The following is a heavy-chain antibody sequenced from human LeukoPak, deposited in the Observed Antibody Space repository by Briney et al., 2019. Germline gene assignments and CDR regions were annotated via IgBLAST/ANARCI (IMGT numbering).Heavy chain of an antibody. Sequence: GGSLRLSCAASGFTFSSYAMSWVRQAPGKGLEWVSAISASGGSTYDADSVKGRFTLSRDNSKNTLYLQMDSLRAEDTALYYCAKGSGINHYHWIDPWGQGTLVTVSS. V-gene: IGHV3-23*01. D-gene: IGHD1-14*01. CDR2: ISASGGST. J-gene: IGHJ5*02. CDR3: AKGSGINHYHWIDP. CDR1: GFTFSSYA.